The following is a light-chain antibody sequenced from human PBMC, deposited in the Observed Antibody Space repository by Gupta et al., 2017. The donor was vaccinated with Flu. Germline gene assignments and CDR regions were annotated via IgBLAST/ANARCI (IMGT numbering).Light chain of an antibody. Sequence: DIQMTQSPSSLSASVGDRITITCRASQNIHTYVNWYQQRPGNSPKLLIYGASNLQSGVPSRFSGSGSGTKFILTISILHAGDFATYYCQQTHSMPPTFGQGTKLDI. V-gene: IGKV1-39*01. CDR2: GAS. CDR3: QQTHSMPPT. CDR1: QNIHTY. J-gene: IGKJ2*01.